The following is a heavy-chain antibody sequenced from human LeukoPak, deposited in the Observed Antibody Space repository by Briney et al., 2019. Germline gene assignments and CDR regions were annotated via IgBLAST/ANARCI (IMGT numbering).Heavy chain of an antibody. D-gene: IGHD3-22*01. CDR3: ASPSKLVISRGGFDI. Sequence: SETLSLTCTVSGASFSDTTYYWAWIRQPPGKGLEWIMNIYFSETKYNPSLKSGITLSGDTSKNQFSLKLSSVPAADTAVYYCASPSKLVISRGGFDIWGQGTMVTVSA. CDR1: GASFSDTTYY. V-gene: IGHV4-39*01. CDR2: IYFSET. J-gene: IGHJ3*02.